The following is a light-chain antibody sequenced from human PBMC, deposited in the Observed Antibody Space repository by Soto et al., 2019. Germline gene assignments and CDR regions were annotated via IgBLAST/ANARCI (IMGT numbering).Light chain of an antibody. Sequence: EMVMTQSPATLSVSPGERVTFSCRASQNVYNKLAWYQHKPGQAPRLLISGASTGATGVPPRFSGSGSGTDFTLTVNSLQSEDIAVYYCQQYHNWPVTFGGGTKVDIK. V-gene: IGKV3-15*01. J-gene: IGKJ4*01. CDR1: QNVYNK. CDR2: GAS. CDR3: QQYHNWPVT.